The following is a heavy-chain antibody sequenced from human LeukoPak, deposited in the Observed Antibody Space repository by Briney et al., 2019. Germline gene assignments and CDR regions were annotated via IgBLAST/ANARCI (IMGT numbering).Heavy chain of an antibody. CDR2: INHSGST. Sequence: SETLSLTCAVYGGSFSGYYWSWIRQPPGKGLEWIGEINHSGSTNYNPSLKSRVTISVDTSKNQFSLKLSSVTAADTAVYYCARSYSSGSRFNWFDPWGQGTLVTVSS. V-gene: IGHV4-34*01. J-gene: IGHJ5*02. D-gene: IGHD6-19*01. CDR3: ARSYSSGSRFNWFDP. CDR1: GGSFSGYY.